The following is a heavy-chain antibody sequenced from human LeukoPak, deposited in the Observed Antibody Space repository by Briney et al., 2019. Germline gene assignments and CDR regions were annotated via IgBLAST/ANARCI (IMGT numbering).Heavy chain of an antibody. D-gene: IGHD6-13*01. J-gene: IGHJ4*02. Sequence: GGSLRLSCAASGFTFSSYGMHWVRQAPGKGLEWVAFIRYDGSNKYYADSVKGRFTISRDNSKNTLYLQMNSLRAEDTAMYYCAKDGYSSSWTQKGNCFDYWGRGTLVTVSS. CDR2: IRYDGSNK. CDR3: AKDGYSSSWTQKGNCFDY. V-gene: IGHV3-30*02. CDR1: GFTFSSYG.